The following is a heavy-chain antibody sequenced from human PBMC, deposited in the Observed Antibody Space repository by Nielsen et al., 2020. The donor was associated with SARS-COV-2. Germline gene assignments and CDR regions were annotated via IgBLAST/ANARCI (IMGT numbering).Heavy chain of an antibody. D-gene: IGHD2-21*02. V-gene: IGHV3-23*01. CDR3: AKAHTVVVTAEFDY. Sequence: ETLSLTCTASGFTFSSYAMTWVRQAPGKGLEWVSAISGSGGSTYYADSVKGRFTISRDNSKNTLYLQMNSLRAEDTAVYYCAKAHTVVVTAEFDYWGQGTLVTVSS. CDR2: ISGSGGST. J-gene: IGHJ4*02. CDR1: GFTFSSYA.